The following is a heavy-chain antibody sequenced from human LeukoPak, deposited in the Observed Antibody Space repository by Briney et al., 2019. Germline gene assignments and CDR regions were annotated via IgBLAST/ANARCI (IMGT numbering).Heavy chain of an antibody. CDR1: GYTFTSYG. V-gene: IGHV1-18*01. CDR3: ARDRQDIVVVPAATGNWFDP. J-gene: IGHJ5*02. D-gene: IGHD2-2*01. CDR2: ISAYNGNT. Sequence: ASVKVSCKPSGYTFTSYGISWVRPAPGQGLGWMGWISAYNGNTNYAQKLQGRVTMTTDTSTSTAYMELRSLRSDDTAVYYCARDRQDIVVVPAATGNWFDPWGQGTLVTVSS.